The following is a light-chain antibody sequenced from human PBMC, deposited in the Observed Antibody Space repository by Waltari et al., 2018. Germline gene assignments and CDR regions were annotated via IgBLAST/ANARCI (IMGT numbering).Light chain of an antibody. Sequence: EIVMTQSPATLYVSPGEGSTLSCRASQSVTSKLAWYQLKTGQPPRLVIYDASSMATGIPARFSGSGSGTEFTLTISSLQSEDFAVYYCQQYHNWPPWTFGQGTKVEI. V-gene: IGKV3D-15*01. CDR2: DAS. CDR1: QSVTSK. CDR3: QQYHNWPPWT. J-gene: IGKJ1*01.